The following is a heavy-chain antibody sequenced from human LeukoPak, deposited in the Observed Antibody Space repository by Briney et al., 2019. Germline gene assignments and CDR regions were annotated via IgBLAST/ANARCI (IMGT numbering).Heavy chain of an antibody. D-gene: IGHD6-13*01. V-gene: IGHV4-4*07. CDR2: IYTSGST. CDR1: GGSIRSCY. CDR3: ARGKRAAAGSFDY. Sequence: SSETLSLTCSVSGGSIRSCYWRWLRQPAGKGVEGLGRIYTSGSTNYNPSLKSRVTMSVDTSKNQFSLKLSSVAAADTAVYYCARGKRAAAGSFDYWGQGTLVTVSS. J-gene: IGHJ4*02.